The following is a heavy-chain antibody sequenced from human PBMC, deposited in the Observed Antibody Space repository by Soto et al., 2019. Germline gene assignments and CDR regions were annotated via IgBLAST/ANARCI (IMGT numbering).Heavy chain of an antibody. J-gene: IGHJ5*02. CDR3: ARSCTDDGGNLDL. D-gene: IGHD2-8*01. Sequence: QVQLVQSGAEVKKPGASVRGSCKASGYSFSSHYMHWVKQAPGQGLDWLGIINPTGGSTTYAQKFQGRVTLTADTATKTVYMELRSLRSADTALYYSARSCTDDGGNLDLWGQGTLVSVSA. CDR1: GYSFSSHY. CDR2: INPTGGST. V-gene: IGHV1-46*01.